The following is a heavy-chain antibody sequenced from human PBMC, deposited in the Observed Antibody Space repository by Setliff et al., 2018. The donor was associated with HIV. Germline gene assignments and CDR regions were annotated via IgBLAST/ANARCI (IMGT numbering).Heavy chain of an antibody. Sequence: PGGSLRLSCAASGFIVRSNYMSWVRQAPGKGLEWVSIIYSGDSTYYADSVKGRFTISRDNSKSTLYLQMNSLRGEDTAVYYCARGVQYSSSSEYYYYYYYMDVWGTGTTVTVSS. D-gene: IGHD6-6*01. CDR2: IYSGDST. CDR1: GFIVRSNY. V-gene: IGHV3-66*02. CDR3: ARGVQYSSSSEYYYYYYYMDV. J-gene: IGHJ6*03.